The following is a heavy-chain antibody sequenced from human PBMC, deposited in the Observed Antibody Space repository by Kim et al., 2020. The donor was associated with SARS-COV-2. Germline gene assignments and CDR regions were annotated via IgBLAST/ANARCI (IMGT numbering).Heavy chain of an antibody. CDR2: ISSSSSDT. V-gene: IGHV3-21*01. CDR1: GFTFSSYS. J-gene: IGHJ1*01. Sequence: GGSLRLSCAASGFTFSSYSMNWVRQAPGKGLEWVSFISSSSSDTYYADAATGRVTISRDNAKNSLYPQINSQRAEDTAADDCSCTRDGGAFGHGGQGT. D-gene: IGHD2-21*01. CDR3: SCTRDGGAFGH.